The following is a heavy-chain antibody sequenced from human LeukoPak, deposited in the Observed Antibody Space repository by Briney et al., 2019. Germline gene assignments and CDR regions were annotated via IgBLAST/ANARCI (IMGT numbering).Heavy chain of an antibody. Sequence: SVNVSCKASVGTFSIYAISWVRQAPGQGLEWMGGIIPIFGTANYAQTVLCRGTSTAGESTSTAYRELRSLRSDDTAVYYCARDLRRDTSGWNSQAVLDYWGQGNLVTVSS. CDR3: ARDLRRDTSGWNSQAVLDY. CDR2: IIPIFGTA. J-gene: IGHJ4*02. V-gene: IGHV1-69*13. D-gene: IGHD6-19*01. CDR1: VGTFSIYA.